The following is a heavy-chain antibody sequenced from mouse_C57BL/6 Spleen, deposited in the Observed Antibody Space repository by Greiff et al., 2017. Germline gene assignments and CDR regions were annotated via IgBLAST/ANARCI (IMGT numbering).Heavy chain of an antibody. D-gene: IGHD2-3*01. J-gene: IGHJ2*01. V-gene: IGHV1-39*01. CDR2: INPNYGTT. CDR1: GYSFTDYN. CDR3: ARSDGYLYYFDY. Sequence: EVKLMESGPELVKPGASVKISCKASGYSFTDYNMNWVKQSNGKSLEWIGVINPNYGTTSYNQKFKGKATLTVDKSSSTAYMQLNSLTSEDSAVYYCARSDGYLYYFDYWGQGTTLTVAS.